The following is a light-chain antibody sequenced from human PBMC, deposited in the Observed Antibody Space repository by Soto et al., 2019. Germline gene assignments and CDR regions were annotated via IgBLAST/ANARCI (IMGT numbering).Light chain of an antibody. CDR3: QHYHGWPIT. V-gene: IGKV3-15*01. J-gene: IGKJ5*01. CDR1: QSVSSN. Sequence: EIVLTQSPATLSVSPGERATLSCRASQSVSSNLAWYQQMPGQTPRLLIYDTSTRATGIPARFSGSGSGTEFTLTISSLQSEDFAVYYCQHYHGWPITFGQGTRLEIK. CDR2: DTS.